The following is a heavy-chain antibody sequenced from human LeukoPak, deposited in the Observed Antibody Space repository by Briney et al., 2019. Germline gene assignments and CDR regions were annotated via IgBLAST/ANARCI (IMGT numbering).Heavy chain of an antibody. CDR1: GGSISSGGYY. V-gene: IGHV4-31*03. CDR3: ARDGGTYSSSWKGSY. Sequence: PSETLSLTCTVSGGSISSGGYYWSWIRQHPGKGLEWIGYIYYSGSTYYNPSLKSRVTISVDTSKNQFSLKLSSVTAADTAVYYCARDGGTYSSSWKGSYWGQGTLVTVSS. CDR2: IYYSGST. J-gene: IGHJ4*02. D-gene: IGHD6-13*01.